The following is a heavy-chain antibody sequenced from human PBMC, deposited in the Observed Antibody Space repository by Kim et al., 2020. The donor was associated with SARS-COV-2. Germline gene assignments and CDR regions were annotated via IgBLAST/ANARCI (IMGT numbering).Heavy chain of an antibody. Sequence: GGSLRLSCSASGFTFSSSTMNWVRQAPGKGLEWVSSISANNNYIYYIDSVKGRFTISRDNARNSLYLQMNSLRAEDTAVYYCARETRNYYDRSGYYPYYFDYWGQGTLVTVSS. CDR3: ARETRNYYDRSGYYPYYFDY. CDR2: ISANNNYI. CDR1: GFTFSSST. V-gene: IGHV3-21*01. D-gene: IGHD3-22*01. J-gene: IGHJ4*02.